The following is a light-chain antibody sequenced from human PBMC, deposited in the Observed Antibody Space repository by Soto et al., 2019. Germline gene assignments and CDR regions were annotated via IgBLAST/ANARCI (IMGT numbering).Light chain of an antibody. Sequence: QPVLTQSSSASASLGSSVKLTCTLSSGHSSYIIAWHQQQPGKAPRYLMKLESSGSYNKGSGVPDRFSGSSSGADRYLTISNLQFEYEADYYCETWDSNTRVFGGGTKLTVL. CDR2: LESSGSY. CDR3: ETWDSNTRV. CDR1: SGHSSYI. J-gene: IGLJ3*02. V-gene: IGLV4-60*02.